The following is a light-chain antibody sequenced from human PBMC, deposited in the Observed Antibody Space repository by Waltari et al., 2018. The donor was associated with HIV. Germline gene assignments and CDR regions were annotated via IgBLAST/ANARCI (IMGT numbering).Light chain of an antibody. J-gene: IGLJ3*02. Sequence: QSVLTQPPSVSGAPGQRVTISCTGSSPNIGAGYDVHWYQQLPGTAPKLLIYGNTNRPSGVSDRFSGSKSVTSASLAITGLQAEDEADYYCQSYDSRQSGFWVFGGGTTLTVL. V-gene: IGLV1-40*01. CDR3: QSYDSRQSGFWV. CDR2: GNT. CDR1: SPNIGAGYD.